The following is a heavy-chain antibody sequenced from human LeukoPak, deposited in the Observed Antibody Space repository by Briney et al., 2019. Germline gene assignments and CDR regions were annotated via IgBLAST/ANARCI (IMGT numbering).Heavy chain of an antibody. V-gene: IGHV1-46*01. CDR2: INPSGGST. J-gene: IGHJ5*02. D-gene: IGHD3-10*01. CDR1: GYTFTSFY. Sequence: ASVTASCMPAGYTFTSFYMHWVRHPPEQGLEWMGLINPSGGSTRYAQKFQGRVTMTRDTSTSTVYMELSSLRAEDTAVDYCARGPRGSGSRRFNWFDPWGQGTLVTVSS. CDR3: ARGPRGSGSRRFNWFDP.